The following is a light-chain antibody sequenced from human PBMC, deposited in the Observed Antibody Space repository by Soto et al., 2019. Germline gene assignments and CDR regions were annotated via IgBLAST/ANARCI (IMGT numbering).Light chain of an antibody. CDR2: AAS. V-gene: IGKV1-39*01. J-gene: IGKJ2*01. CDR3: QQSYSTPYT. CDR1: QTMTGY. Sequence: DLQVTQSPSSLSASVGDRVTITCRAGQTMTGYLNWYQQKPGKAPRLLIYAASSLASGVPSRFSGSGSGTDFTLTISSLQPEDFATYYCQQSYSTPYTFGPGTKLEIK.